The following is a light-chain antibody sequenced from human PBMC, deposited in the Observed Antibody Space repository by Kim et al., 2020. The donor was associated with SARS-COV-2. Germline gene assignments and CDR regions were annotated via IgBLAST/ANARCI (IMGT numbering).Light chain of an antibody. CDR3: QQYADPSYT. CDR1: QSINSRS. Sequence: EIALTQSPGTLSLSPGESATLSCRASQSINSRSLTWYQQKPGQAPRLLVYAASSRATGIPDRFSGSGSGTDFTLTISRLEPEDSVVYYCQQYADPSYTFGQGTKLEI. V-gene: IGKV3-20*01. CDR2: AAS. J-gene: IGKJ2*01.